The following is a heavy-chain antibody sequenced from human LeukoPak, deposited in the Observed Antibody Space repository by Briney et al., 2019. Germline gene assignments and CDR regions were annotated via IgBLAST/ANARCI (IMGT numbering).Heavy chain of an antibody. CDR2: ISSSGSYI. J-gene: IGHJ4*02. V-gene: IGHV3-21*01. CDR1: GFTFSSYS. CDR3: ASNIAVAATGY. Sequence: PGGSLRLSCAASGFTFSSYSMNWVRQAPGKGLEWASSISSSGSYIYYADSVKGRFTISRDNAKNSLYLQMNSLRAEDTAVYYCASNIAVAATGYWGQGTLVTVSS. D-gene: IGHD6-19*01.